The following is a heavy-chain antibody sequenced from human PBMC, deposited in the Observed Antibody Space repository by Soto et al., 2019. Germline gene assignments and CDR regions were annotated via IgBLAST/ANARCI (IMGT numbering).Heavy chain of an antibody. V-gene: IGHV1-46*01. D-gene: IGHD3-3*01. Sequence: VASVKVSCKASGYTFTSYYMHWVRQAPGQGLEWMGIINPSGRSTYYNPSLKSRVTLSVDTSKNKFSLKLSSVTAADTAVYYCAGQVYDFHSLYWGQGTLVTVSS. CDR3: AGQVYDFHSLY. CDR2: INPSGRST. J-gene: IGHJ4*02. CDR1: GYTFTSYY.